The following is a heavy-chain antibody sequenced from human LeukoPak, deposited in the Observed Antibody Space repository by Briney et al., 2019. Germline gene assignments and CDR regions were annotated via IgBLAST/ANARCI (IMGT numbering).Heavy chain of an antibody. CDR3: AKDRYSSSSSSYYYYGMDV. CDR2: ISYDGSNK. CDR1: GFTFSSYG. J-gene: IGHJ6*02. Sequence: GGSLRLSCAASGFTFSSYGMHWVRQAPGKGLEWVAVISYDGSNKYYADSVKGRFTISRDNFKNTLYLQKNTLRAEDTAVYYCAKDRYSSSSSSYYYYGMDVWGQGTTVTVSS. V-gene: IGHV3-30*18. D-gene: IGHD6-6*01.